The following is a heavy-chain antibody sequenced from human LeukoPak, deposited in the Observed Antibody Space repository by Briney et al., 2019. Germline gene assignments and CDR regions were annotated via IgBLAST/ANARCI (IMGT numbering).Heavy chain of an antibody. D-gene: IGHD1-26*01. CDR3: AKDAGRSYSAVDS. Sequence: GRSLRLSCAASGFIFDDFVMHWVRQAPGKGLEWVALISYDGFNQHYADSVKGRFTISRDSSKNTLYLQMNTLRADDTAMYYCAKDAGRSYSAVDSWGQGTLVTVSS. J-gene: IGHJ4*02. V-gene: IGHV3-30*18. CDR2: ISYDGFNQ. CDR1: GFIFDDFV.